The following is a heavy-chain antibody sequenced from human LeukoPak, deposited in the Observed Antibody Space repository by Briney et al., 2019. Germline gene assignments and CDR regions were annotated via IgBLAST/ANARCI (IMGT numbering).Heavy chain of an antibody. J-gene: IGHJ4*02. Sequence: SETLSLTCTVSGGSISSYYWSWIRQPAGKGLEWIGRIYTSGSTNYNPSLKSRVTMSVDTSKDQFSLELSSVTAADTAVYYCARNTTYAPFDYWGQGTLVTVSS. CDR3: ARNTTYAPFDY. D-gene: IGHD2-2*01. CDR2: IYTSGST. CDR1: GGSISSYY. V-gene: IGHV4-4*07.